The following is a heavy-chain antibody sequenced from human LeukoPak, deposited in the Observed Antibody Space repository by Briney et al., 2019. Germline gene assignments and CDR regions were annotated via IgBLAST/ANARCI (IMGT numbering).Heavy chain of an antibody. CDR2: ISYDGSNN. CDR3: ARPRNTIFYYYAMDV. CDR1: GFTFSNYP. Sequence: GGSLRLSCAASGFTFSNYPMYWVRQAPGKGLEWVATISYDGSNNYYADSVKGRFTISRDNSKNTLYLQMSSLRAEDTALYYCARPRNTIFYYYAMDVWGQGTTVTVSS. J-gene: IGHJ6*02. V-gene: IGHV3-30-3*01. D-gene: IGHD3-3*01.